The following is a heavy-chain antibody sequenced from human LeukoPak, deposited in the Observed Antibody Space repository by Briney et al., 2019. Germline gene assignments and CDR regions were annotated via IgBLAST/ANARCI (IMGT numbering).Heavy chain of an antibody. J-gene: IGHJ4*02. CDR1: GYTFTSYG. V-gene: IGHV1-18*01. Sequence: VASVKVSCTASGYTFTSYGISWVRQAPGQGLEWMGWISAYNGNTNYAQKLQGRVTMTTDTSTSTAYMELRSLRSDDTAVYYCARADGSGSYYRSSDYWGQGTLVTVSS. CDR3: ARADGSGSYYRSSDY. D-gene: IGHD3-10*01. CDR2: ISAYNGNT.